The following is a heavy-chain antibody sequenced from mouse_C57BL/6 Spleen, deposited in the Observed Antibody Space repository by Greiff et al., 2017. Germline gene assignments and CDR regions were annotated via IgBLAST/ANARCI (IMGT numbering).Heavy chain of an antibody. CDR3: ARREGGITTVVADFDY. D-gene: IGHD1-1*01. CDR1: GYTFTDYY. V-gene: IGHV1-75*01. J-gene: IGHJ2*01. Sequence: VQLQQSGPELVKPGASVKISCKASGYTFTDYYINWVKQRPGQGLEWIGWIFPGSGSTYYNEKFKGKATLTVDKSSSTAYMLLSSLTSEYSAVYFCARREGGITTVVADFDYWGQGTTLTVSS. CDR2: IFPGSGST.